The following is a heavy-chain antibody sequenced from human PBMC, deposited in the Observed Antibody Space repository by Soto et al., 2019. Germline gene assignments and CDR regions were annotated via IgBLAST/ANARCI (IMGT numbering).Heavy chain of an antibody. CDR3: GRDNYYDSSGLDY. CDR2: LNPSGSNT. Sequence: PGGSLRLSCAASGLTLSRHAMTWARQAPGKGLEWVATLNPSGSNTHYADSVKGRFTISRDNSRNTVDLQMKSLREEDTAVYYCGRDNYYDSSGLDYWGQG. D-gene: IGHD3-22*01. V-gene: IGHV3-23*01. J-gene: IGHJ4*02. CDR1: GLTLSRHA.